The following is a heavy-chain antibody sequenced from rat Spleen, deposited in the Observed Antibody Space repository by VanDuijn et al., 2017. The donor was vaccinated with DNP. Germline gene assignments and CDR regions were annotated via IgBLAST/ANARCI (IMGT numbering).Heavy chain of an antibody. CDR2: ISYDGGST. D-gene: IGHD1-3*01. Sequence: EVQLVESGGGLVQPGRSLKLSCAASGFTFSDYYMAWVRQAPTKGLEWVAYISYDGGSTYYGDSMKGRFIISRDNAKNTLYLQVSSLRSEDTATYYCARDYGSYPYYFDYWGQGVMVTVSS. J-gene: IGHJ2*01. V-gene: IGHV5-20*01. CDR1: GFTFSDYY. CDR3: ARDYGSYPYYFDY.